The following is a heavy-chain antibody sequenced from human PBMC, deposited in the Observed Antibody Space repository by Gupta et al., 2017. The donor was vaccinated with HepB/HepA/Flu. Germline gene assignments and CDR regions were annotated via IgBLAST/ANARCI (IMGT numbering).Heavy chain of an antibody. J-gene: IGHJ6*02. Sequence: QVQLQESGPGLVKPSETLSLTCTVSGGSISSYYWSLLRQPPGKGLEWIGYIYYSGCTNYNPSLKSRVTISVDTSKNQFSLKLSSVTAADTAVYYCARAYGGPMGYYYYGMDVWGQGTTVTVSS. V-gene: IGHV4-59*08. D-gene: IGHD4-23*01. CDR1: GGSISSYY. CDR2: IYYSGCT. CDR3: ARAYGGPMGYYYYGMDV.